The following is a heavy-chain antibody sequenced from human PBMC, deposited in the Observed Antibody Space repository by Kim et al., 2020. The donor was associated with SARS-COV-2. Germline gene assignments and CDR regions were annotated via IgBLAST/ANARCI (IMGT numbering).Heavy chain of an antibody. Sequence: SETLSLTCTVSGGSISSYYWSWIRQPPGKGLEWIGYIYYSGSTNYNPSLKSRVTISVDTSKNQFSLKLSSVTAADTAVYYCARVGQDSSGWYVGDWFDPWGQGTLVTISS. CDR1: GGSISSYY. D-gene: IGHD6-19*01. J-gene: IGHJ5*02. CDR3: ARVGQDSSGWYVGDWFDP. CDR2: IYYSGST. V-gene: IGHV4-59*13.